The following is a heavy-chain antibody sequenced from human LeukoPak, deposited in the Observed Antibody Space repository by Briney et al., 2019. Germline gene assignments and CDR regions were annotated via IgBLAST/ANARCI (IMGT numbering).Heavy chain of an antibody. CDR1: GYSFTSYW. CDR2: IYPGDSDT. Sequence: GGSLQISCKGSGYSFTSYWIGWVRQMPGKGLEWMGIIYPGDSDTRYSPSFQGQVTISADKSISTAYLQWSSLKASDTAMYYCARSPDRSGSYFDYWGQGTLVTVSS. V-gene: IGHV5-51*01. J-gene: IGHJ4*02. D-gene: IGHD3-10*01. CDR3: ARSPDRSGSYFDY.